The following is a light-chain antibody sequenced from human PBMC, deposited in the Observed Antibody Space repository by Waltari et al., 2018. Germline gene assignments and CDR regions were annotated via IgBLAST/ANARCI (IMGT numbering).Light chain of an antibody. V-gene: IGLV7-46*01. CDR3: LLSYNDVRSV. Sequence: QAVVTQEPSVTVSPGGTVTLTCGSTTGAVTSGHYPYWFQQKPGQAPRTLIFDTSHRHLWTPARFSGSLLGGKAALTLSGAQAEDEAEYYCLLSYNDVRSVFGGGTKLTVL. J-gene: IGLJ2*01. CDR2: DTS. CDR1: TGAVTSGHY.